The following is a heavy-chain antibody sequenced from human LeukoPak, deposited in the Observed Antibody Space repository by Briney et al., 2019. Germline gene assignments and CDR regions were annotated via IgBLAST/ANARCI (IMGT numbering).Heavy chain of an antibody. V-gene: IGHV4-59*08. D-gene: IGHD3-10*01. CDR2: IHYRGNT. J-gene: IGHJ3*01. CDR1: GGSTRNYC. Sequence: PSETLSLTCTVSGGSTRNYCWSWVRRPPGMGLQWIGYIHYRGNTDYSPSLRSRVTISSDTSRISLKVTSVTAADTAVYYCARHLSNYGSGTYTALDVWGQGAMVIVSS. CDR3: ARHLSNYGSGTYTALDV.